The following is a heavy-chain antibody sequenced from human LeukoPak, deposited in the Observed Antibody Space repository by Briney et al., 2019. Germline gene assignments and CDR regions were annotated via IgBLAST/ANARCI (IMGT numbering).Heavy chain of an antibody. CDR3: ASTYYYGRHDY. CDR1: GFTVSSNY. J-gene: IGHJ4*02. D-gene: IGHD3-10*01. CDR2: IYAGGST. Sequence: PGRSLRLSCAASGFTVSSNYMSWVRQAPGKGLEWVSVIYAGGSTYYADSVKGRFTISRDNSKNTLYLQMNSLRAADTAVYYCASTYYYGRHDYWGQGTLVTVSS. V-gene: IGHV3-53*01.